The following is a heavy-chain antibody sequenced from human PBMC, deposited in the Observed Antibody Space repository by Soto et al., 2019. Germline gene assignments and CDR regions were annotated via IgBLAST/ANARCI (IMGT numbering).Heavy chain of an antibody. J-gene: IGHJ6*02. CDR1: GDTFTRCG. D-gene: IGHD2-2*01. Sequence: QVQLVQSGAEVKKPGASVKVSCKASGDTFTRCGISWVRQAPGQGLEWMGWISAYNAKTDYAQKFQGRVTLTTDTSTSTAYMELRSLRSDDTAVYYCYAADFYYYAMDVWGPGTTVTVSS. V-gene: IGHV1-18*01. CDR3: YAADFYYYAMDV. CDR2: ISAYNAKT.